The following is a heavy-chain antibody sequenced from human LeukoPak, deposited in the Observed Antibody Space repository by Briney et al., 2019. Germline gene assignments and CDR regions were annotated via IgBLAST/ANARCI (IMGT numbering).Heavy chain of an antibody. Sequence: GGSLGLSCAASGFTFSSYGMHWVRQAPGKGLEWVAFIRYDGSNKYYADSVKGRFTISRDNSKNTLYLQMNSLRAEDTAVYYCAKDQGRVLWFGEYYFDYWGQGTLVTVSS. CDR2: IRYDGSNK. CDR3: AKDQGRVLWFGEYYFDY. V-gene: IGHV3-30*02. D-gene: IGHD3-10*01. J-gene: IGHJ4*02. CDR1: GFTFSSYG.